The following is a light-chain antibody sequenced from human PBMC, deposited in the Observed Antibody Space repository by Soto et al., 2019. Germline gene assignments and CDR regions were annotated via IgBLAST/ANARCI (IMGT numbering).Light chain of an antibody. J-gene: IGLJ1*01. CDR2: QDS. Sequence: SYELTQPPSVSVSPGQTASITCSGDKLGDKHACWYQQKPGQSPVLVIYQDSKRPSGIPERFSGSNSGNTATLTISGTQAMDEADYYCQAWDSSPYVFGTGTKVTVL. CDR1: KLGDKH. CDR3: QAWDSSPYV. V-gene: IGLV3-1*01.